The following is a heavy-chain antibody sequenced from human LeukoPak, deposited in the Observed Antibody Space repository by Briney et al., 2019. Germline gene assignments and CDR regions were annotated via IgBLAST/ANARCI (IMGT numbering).Heavy chain of an antibody. CDR1: GYTFTGYY. Sequence: ASVKVSRKASGYTFTGYYMHWVRQAPGQGLEWMGRINPKSGGTNYAQKFQGRVTMTRDTSISTAYMELSRLRSDDTAVYYCAGGAYYYDSSGYPPTSWGQGTLVTVSS. CDR3: AGGAYYYDSSGYPPTS. J-gene: IGHJ4*02. V-gene: IGHV1-2*06. CDR2: INPKSGGT. D-gene: IGHD3-22*01.